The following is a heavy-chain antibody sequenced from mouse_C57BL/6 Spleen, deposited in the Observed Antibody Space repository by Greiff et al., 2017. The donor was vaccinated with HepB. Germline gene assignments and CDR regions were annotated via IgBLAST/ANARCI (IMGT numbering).Heavy chain of an antibody. V-gene: IGHV1-50*01. CDR2: IDPSDSYT. Sequence: VQLQQSGAELVKPGASVKLSCKASGYTFTSYWMQWVKQRPGQGLEWIGEIDPSDSYTNYNQKFKGKAILTVDTSSSTAYMQLSSLTSEDSAVYYCARYGPDYYGSSSYAMDYWGQGTSVTVSS. J-gene: IGHJ4*01. D-gene: IGHD1-1*01. CDR3: ARYGPDYYGSSSYAMDY. CDR1: GYTFTSYW.